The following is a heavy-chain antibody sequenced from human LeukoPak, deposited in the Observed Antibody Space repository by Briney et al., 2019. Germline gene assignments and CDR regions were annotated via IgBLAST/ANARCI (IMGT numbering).Heavy chain of an antibody. CDR3: ARDSSGYYYLPQYYFDY. CDR1: GGSISSYY. Sequence: SETLSLTCTVSGGSISSYYWSWIRQPPGKGLEWIGYIYYSGSTNYNPSLKSRVTISVDTSKNQFSLKLSSVTAADTAVYYCARDSSGYYYLPQYYFDYWGQGTPVTVSS. J-gene: IGHJ4*02. V-gene: IGHV4-59*01. D-gene: IGHD3-22*01. CDR2: IYYSGST.